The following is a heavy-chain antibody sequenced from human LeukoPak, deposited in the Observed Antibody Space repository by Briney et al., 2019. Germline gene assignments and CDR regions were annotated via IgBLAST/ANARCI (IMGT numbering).Heavy chain of an antibody. D-gene: IGHD3-10*01. CDR1: GYTFTSYG. V-gene: IGHV1-18*01. Sequence: ASVKVSCKASGYTFTSYGISWVRQGPGQGLERMGWISAYNGNTNYAQKLQGRVTMTTDTSTSTAYMELRSLRSDDTAVYYCARVNMVRGVIYYYYYMDVWGKGTTVTISS. J-gene: IGHJ6*03. CDR3: ARVNMVRGVIYYYYYMDV. CDR2: ISAYNGNT.